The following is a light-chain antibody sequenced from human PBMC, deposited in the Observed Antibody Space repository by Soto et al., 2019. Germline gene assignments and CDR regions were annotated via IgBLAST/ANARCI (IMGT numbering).Light chain of an antibody. V-gene: IGLV2-14*01. CDR3: SSYTSNTTVI. J-gene: IGLJ2*01. Sequence: QSALTQPASVSGSPGQSITISCTGTSSDVGSYDYVSWYLHHPGKAPKLIIYEVSNRPSGVSNRFSGSKSGNTASLTISGLQAEDEADYYFSSYTSNTTVIFGGGTKLTVL. CDR1: SSDVGSYDY. CDR2: EVS.